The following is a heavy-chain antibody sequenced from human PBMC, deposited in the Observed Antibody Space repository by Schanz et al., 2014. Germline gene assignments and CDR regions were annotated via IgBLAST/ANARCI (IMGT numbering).Heavy chain of an antibody. D-gene: IGHD2-2*01. V-gene: IGHV3-11*04. CDR2: ISSSSGTI. Sequence: QVQLVDSGGGLVKPGGSLRLSCAASGFTFSDYYMTWIRQAPEKGLEWVSYISSSSGTIYYADSVKGRFTISRDNAKNLLYLQMNGLRAEDTAVYFCARDLSSLIQGDVWGKGTTVTVSS. CDR1: GFTFSDYY. CDR3: ARDLSSLIQGDV. J-gene: IGHJ6*04.